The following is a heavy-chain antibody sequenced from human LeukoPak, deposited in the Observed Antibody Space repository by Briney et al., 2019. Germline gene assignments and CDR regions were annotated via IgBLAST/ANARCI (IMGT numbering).Heavy chain of an antibody. V-gene: IGHV4-39*07. Sequence: SETLSLTCTVSGGSISSSSDYWGWIRQPPGKGLEWIGSIYYSGSTNYNPSLKSRITMSVDTSKNQFSLKLSSVTAAETAVYYCARVRSGWEFDCWGQGTLVTVSS. CDR1: GGSISSSSDY. CDR2: IYYSGST. D-gene: IGHD6-19*01. J-gene: IGHJ4*02. CDR3: ARVRSGWEFDC.